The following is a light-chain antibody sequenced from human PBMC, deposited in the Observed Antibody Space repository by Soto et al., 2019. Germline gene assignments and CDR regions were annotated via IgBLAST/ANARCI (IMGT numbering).Light chain of an antibody. Sequence: QSALTQPASVSGSPGQSITIFCSGTSSDVGAYKFVSWYRHHPGKAPQVMIYEVSNRPSGVSNRFSGSKSGNTASLTISGLQPEDEGDYYCSAYTARSTLVFGGGTKLTVL. V-gene: IGLV2-14*01. CDR1: SSDVGAYKF. CDR3: SAYTARSTLV. CDR2: EVS. J-gene: IGLJ3*02.